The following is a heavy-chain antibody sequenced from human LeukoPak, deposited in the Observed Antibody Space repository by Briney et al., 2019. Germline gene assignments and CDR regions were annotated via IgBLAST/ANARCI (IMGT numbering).Heavy chain of an antibody. CDR1: GFTVSNSY. V-gene: IGHV3-53*05. CDR3: SRGVQSEP. J-gene: IGHJ5*02. CDR2: ISSDGNT. Sequence: AGGSLRLSCAASGFTVSNSYMSWARQAPGKGPEWVSVISSDGNTYYADSVKGRFSISRDNSENMVYLQMNSLRDEDTAVYYCSRGVQSEPWGQGALVSVSS.